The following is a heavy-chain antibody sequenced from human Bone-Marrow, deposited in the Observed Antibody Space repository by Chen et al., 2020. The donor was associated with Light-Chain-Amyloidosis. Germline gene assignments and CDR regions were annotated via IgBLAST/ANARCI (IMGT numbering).Heavy chain of an antibody. CDR2: MSGSGGSR. Sequence: EVQLVESGGGLLQRGGSLRLSCAASGFAFSSYAMSWVRQAPGKGLEWVSTMSGSGGSRNFRNSVQGRLTISRDHSKTALFLHMNSLKAEDTAVYYCANDIPYDDSLPGYTADACDIWGQGTMITVSS. D-gene: IGHD3-9*01. J-gene: IGHJ3*02. CDR3: ANDIPYDDSLPGYTADACDI. V-gene: IGHV3-23*04. CDR1: GFAFSSYA.